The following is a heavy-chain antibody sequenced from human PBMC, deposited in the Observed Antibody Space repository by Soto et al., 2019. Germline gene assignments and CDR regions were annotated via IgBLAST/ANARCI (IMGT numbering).Heavy chain of an antibody. CDR2: MNPNCGKA. CDR3: ARDRCDSSTSCYAYYYFDY. CDR1: GYTFTSYD. D-gene: IGHD2-2*01. J-gene: IGHJ4*02. V-gene: IGHV1-69*13. Sequence: ASVKVSCKASGYTFTSYDINWVRQATGQGLEWMGGMNPNCGKANYAQKFQGRVTMTADESTSTAYMELSSLRSEDTAVYYCARDRCDSSTSCYAYYYFDYWGQGTLVTVSS.